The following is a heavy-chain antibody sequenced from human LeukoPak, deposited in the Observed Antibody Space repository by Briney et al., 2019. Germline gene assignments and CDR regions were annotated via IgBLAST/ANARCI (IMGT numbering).Heavy chain of an antibody. J-gene: IGHJ4*02. Sequence: GGSLRLSSAASGFTVSSNYMNWVRQAPGKGLEWVSVIYGGGNIYYADSVKGRFTISRDNSKNTLYLQMNSLRAEDTAVYYCARGAGYNYPYYFDYWGQGTLVTVSS. D-gene: IGHD5-24*01. V-gene: IGHV3-53*01. CDR1: GFTVSSNY. CDR2: IYGGGNI. CDR3: ARGAGYNYPYYFDY.